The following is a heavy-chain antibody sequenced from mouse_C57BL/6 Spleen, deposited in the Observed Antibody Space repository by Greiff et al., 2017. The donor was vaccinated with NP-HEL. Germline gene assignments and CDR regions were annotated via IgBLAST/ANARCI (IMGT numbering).Heavy chain of an antibody. J-gene: IGHJ3*01. Sequence: EVQRVESGGDLVKPGGSLKLSCAASGFTFSSYGMSWVRQTPDKRLEWVATISSGGSYTYYPDSVKGRFTISRDNAKNTLYLQMSSLKSEDTAMYYCARHDYDAAWFAYWGQGTLVTVSA. V-gene: IGHV5-6*01. CDR3: ARHDYDAAWFAY. D-gene: IGHD2-4*01. CDR2: ISSGGSYT. CDR1: GFTFSSYG.